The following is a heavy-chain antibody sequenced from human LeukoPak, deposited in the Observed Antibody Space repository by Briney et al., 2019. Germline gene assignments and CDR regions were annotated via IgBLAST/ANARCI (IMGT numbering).Heavy chain of an antibody. V-gene: IGHV3-7*01. Sequence: PGGSLRLSCAASGFTFTSYWMSWVRQAPGKGLEWVANIKHDGSEKYYVDSVKGRFTISRDNAKNSLYLQMNSLRAGDTAVYYCAREGILAAGDYWGQGTLVTVSS. CDR1: GFTFTSYW. J-gene: IGHJ4*02. CDR3: AREGILAAGDY. D-gene: IGHD6-13*01. CDR2: IKHDGSEK.